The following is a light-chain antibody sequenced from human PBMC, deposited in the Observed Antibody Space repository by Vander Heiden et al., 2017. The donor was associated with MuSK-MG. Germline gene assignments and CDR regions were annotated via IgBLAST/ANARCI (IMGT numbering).Light chain of an antibody. CDR1: QSISSY. Sequence: DIQMTQSPSSLSASVGDRVTITCRASQSISSYLNWYQQKPGKAPKLLIYAASSLQSGVPSRLTGSGSGTDFTLTISSLQPEDFATYYCQQCDSTPGTFGQGTKVEIK. V-gene: IGKV1-39*01. J-gene: IGKJ1*01. CDR3: QQCDSTPGT. CDR2: AAS.